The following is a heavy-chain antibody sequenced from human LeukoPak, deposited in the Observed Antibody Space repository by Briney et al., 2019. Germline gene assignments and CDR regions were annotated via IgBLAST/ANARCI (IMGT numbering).Heavy chain of an antibody. D-gene: IGHD3-9*01. CDR2: IWYDGTNK. Sequence: GGSLRLSCAASGFTFSRYGMHWVRQAPGKGLEWVAVIWYDGTNKYYADSVKGRFTISRDNSKNTLYLQMNSLRADDTAVYYCATGLGYGILTGPDYWGQGTLVTVSS. J-gene: IGHJ4*02. V-gene: IGHV3-33*01. CDR1: GFTFSRYG. CDR3: ATGLGYGILTGPDY.